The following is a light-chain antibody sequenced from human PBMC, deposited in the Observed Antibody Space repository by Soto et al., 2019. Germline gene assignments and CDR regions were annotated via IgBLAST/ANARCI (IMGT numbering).Light chain of an antibody. CDR3: SSYTSSSTYV. J-gene: IGLJ1*01. CDR1: SSDVGSYNR. CDR2: DVS. Sequence: QSALTQPPSVSGSPGQSVTISCTGTSSDVGSYNRVSWYQQPPGTAPKVMIYDVSNRPSGVPDRFSGSKSGNTASLTISGLQAEDESDYYCSSYTSSSTYVFGTGTK. V-gene: IGLV2-18*02.